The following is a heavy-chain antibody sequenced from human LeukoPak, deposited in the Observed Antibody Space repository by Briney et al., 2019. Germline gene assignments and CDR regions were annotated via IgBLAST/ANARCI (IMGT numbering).Heavy chain of an antibody. D-gene: IGHD3-9*01. Sequence: GGSLRLSCAASGFTFSSYSMNWVRQAPGKGLEWVSSISSSSSYIYYADSVRGRLTISRDNAKNSLYLQMNSLRAEDTAVYYCARGPYDILTGYYPLDYFDYWGQGTLVTVSS. J-gene: IGHJ4*02. CDR3: ARGPYDILTGYYPLDYFDY. V-gene: IGHV3-21*01. CDR1: GFTFSSYS. CDR2: ISSSSSYI.